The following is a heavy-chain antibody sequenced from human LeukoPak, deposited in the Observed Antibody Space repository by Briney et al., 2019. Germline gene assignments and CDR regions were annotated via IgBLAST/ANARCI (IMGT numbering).Heavy chain of an antibody. D-gene: IGHD3-3*01. Sequence: SGPTLVTPPQTLTLTCTFSGFSLTTRGVGVGCSRQPPGKALEWLALIYWDDDKRYSPSLKSRLIITKDASKNQVVLTITNMDPVDTATYYCAQWRRNWFDPWGQGTLVTVSS. J-gene: IGHJ5*02. V-gene: IGHV2-5*02. CDR3: AQWRRNWFDP. CDR1: GFSLTTRGVG. CDR2: IYWDDDK.